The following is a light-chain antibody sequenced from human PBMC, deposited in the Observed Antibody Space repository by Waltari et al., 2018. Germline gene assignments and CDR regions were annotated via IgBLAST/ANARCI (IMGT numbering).Light chain of an antibody. V-gene: IGLV3-1*01. J-gene: IGLJ2*01. CDR2: QNN. Sequence: YVLTQPPSISVPPGQTATITCSGEDLGKNSASWYQQKAGQPPTLVICQNNRRPSAIPDRFSASTSGNAATLTIRGTQPTDEADYYCQAWDTVSFVVFGGGTRLTVL. CDR3: QAWDTVSFVV. CDR1: DLGKNS.